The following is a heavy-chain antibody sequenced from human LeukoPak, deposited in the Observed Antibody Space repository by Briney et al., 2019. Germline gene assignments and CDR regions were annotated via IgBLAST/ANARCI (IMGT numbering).Heavy chain of an antibody. CDR3: ARDLTIFGGVNDPLIRGH. J-gene: IGHJ4*02. CDR2: INPNSGGT. V-gene: IGHV1-2*02. Sequence: ASVKVSCKASGYTFTGFYMHWVRQAPGQGLEWMGWINPNSGGTNYAQKFQGRVTMTRDTSISTAYMELSRPRSDDTAVYYCARDLTIFGGVNDPLIRGHWGQGTLVTVSS. CDR1: GYTFTGFY. D-gene: IGHD3-3*01.